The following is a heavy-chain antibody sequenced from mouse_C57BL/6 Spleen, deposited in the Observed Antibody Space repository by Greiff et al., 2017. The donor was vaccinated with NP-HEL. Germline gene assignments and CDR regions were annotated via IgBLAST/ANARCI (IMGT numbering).Heavy chain of an antibody. CDR2: INPNNGGT. Sequence: EVQLVESGPELVKPGASVKMSCTASGYTFTDSNMHWVKQSHGKSLEWIGYINPNNGGTSYNQKFKVKATLTVNKSSSTADMELRSLTAEDSAVYYCAKPITTVVGFDYWGQGTTLTVSS. J-gene: IGHJ2*01. D-gene: IGHD1-1*01. V-gene: IGHV1-22*01. CDR3: AKPITTVVGFDY. CDR1: GYTFTDSN.